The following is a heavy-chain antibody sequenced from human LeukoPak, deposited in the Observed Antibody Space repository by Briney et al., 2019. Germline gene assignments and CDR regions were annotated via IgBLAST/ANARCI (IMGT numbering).Heavy chain of an antibody. V-gene: IGHV1-8*01. D-gene: IGHD6-19*01. CDR3: ARRYSSGWYYYYYYGMDV. CDR2: MNLNSGNT. CDR1: GYTFTSYD. J-gene: IGHJ6*02. Sequence: ASVKVSCKASGYTFTSYDINWVRQATGQGLGWMGWMNLNSGNTGYAQKFQGRVTMTRNTSISTAYMELSSLRSEDTAVYYCARRYSSGWYYYYYYGMDVWGQGTTVTVSS.